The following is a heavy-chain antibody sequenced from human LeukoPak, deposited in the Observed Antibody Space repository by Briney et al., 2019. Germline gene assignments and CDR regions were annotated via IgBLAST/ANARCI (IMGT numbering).Heavy chain of an antibody. CDR3: ARTLGVPSAFDP. D-gene: IGHD2-2*01. CDR2: INSDGTST. CDR1: GFTFRSFW. V-gene: IGHV3-74*01. J-gene: IGHJ5*02. Sequence: GGSLRLSCAASGFTFRSFWMHWVRQAPGKGLLWVSRINSDGTSTTYADSVKGRFTISRDNAKNTVYLQMNSLRAEDTAVYYCARTLGVPSAFDPWGQGTLVTVSS.